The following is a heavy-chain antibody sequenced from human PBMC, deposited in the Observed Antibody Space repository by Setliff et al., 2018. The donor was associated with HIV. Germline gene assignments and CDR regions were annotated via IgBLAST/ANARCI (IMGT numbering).Heavy chain of an antibody. Sequence: SETLSLTCTVSGGSMNSYYWSWIRQPPGKGLEWIGYIYTSGSTKYNPSLKSRVTILVDPSKNQFSLRLSSVTAADTAVYYCARAFGSGSYRWFDPWGQGTLVTVSS. J-gene: IGHJ5*02. CDR3: ARAFGSGSYRWFDP. V-gene: IGHV4-4*09. CDR2: IYTSGST. CDR1: GGSMNSYY. D-gene: IGHD3-10*01.